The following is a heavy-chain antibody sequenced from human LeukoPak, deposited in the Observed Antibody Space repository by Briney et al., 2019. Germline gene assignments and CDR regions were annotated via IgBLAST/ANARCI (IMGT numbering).Heavy chain of an antibody. CDR3: AKGRDTMTEMYYFDY. CDR2: ISGSGGST. V-gene: IGHV3-23*01. Sequence: GGSLRLSCAASGFTFSSYAVSWVRQAPGKGLEWVSAISGSGGSTYYADSVKGRFTISRDNSKNTLYLQMNSLRAEDTAVYYCAKGRDTMTEMYYFDYWGQGTLVTVSS. CDR1: GFTFSSYA. J-gene: IGHJ4*02. D-gene: IGHD3-22*01.